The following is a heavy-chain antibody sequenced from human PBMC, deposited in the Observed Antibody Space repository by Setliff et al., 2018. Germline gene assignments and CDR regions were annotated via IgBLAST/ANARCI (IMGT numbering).Heavy chain of an antibody. D-gene: IGHD6-19*01. CDR2: IYIGGSA. Sequence: KTSETLSLTCTVSGGSISSYYWSWIRQPAGKGLEWIGHIYIGGSANYNPSLKSRVTMSIDTSKNQFFLKLNSVTAADMAVYYCAREQWLDPPGYYYMDVWAKGTTVTVSS. V-gene: IGHV4-4*07. J-gene: IGHJ6*03. CDR1: GGSISSYY. CDR3: AREQWLDPPGYYYMDV.